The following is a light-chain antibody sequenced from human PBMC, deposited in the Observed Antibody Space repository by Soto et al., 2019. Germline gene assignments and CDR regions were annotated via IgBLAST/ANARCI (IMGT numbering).Light chain of an antibody. CDR1: SSDVGNYKY. CDR2: EVS. V-gene: IGLV2-14*01. Sequence: HSALTQPASVSGSPGQSITISCTGTSSDVGNYKYVSWYQQHPGKAPKLMIYEVSNRPSGVSNRFSGSKSGNTASLTISGLQAEDETDYYCFSYTSSGTYVFGTGTQLTVL. CDR3: FSYTSSGTYV. J-gene: IGLJ1*01.